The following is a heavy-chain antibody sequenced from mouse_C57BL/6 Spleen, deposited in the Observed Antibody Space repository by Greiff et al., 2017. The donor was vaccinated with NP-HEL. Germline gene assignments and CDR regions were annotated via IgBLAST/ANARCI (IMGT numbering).Heavy chain of an antibody. V-gene: IGHV14-4*01. CDR2: IDPENGDT. CDR1: GFNIKDDY. Sequence: EVQLQQSGAELVRPGASVKLSCTASGFNIKDDYMHWVKQRPEQGLEWIGWIDPENGDTEYASKFQGKATITADTSSNTAYLQLSSLTSEDTAVYYCTAFDYYGSSPCAYWGQGTLVTVSA. J-gene: IGHJ3*01. CDR3: TAFDYYGSSPCAY. D-gene: IGHD1-1*01.